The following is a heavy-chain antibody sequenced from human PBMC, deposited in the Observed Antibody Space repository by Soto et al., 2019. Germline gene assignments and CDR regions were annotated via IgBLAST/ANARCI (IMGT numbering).Heavy chain of an antibody. V-gene: IGHV1-69*13. CDR3: ARDDTAMVTPYYYYGMDV. CDR2: IIPIFGTA. CDR1: GGTFSSYA. J-gene: IGHJ6*02. D-gene: IGHD5-18*01. Sequence: GASVKVSCKASGGTFSSYAISWVRQAPEQGLEWMGGIIPIFGTANYAQKFQGRVTITADESTSTAYMELSSLRSEDTAVYYCARDDTAMVTPYYYYGMDVWGQGTTVTVSS.